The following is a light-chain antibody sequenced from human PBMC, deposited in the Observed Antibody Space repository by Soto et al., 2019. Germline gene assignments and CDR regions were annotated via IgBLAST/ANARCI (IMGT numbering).Light chain of an antibody. Sequence: QSVLTQSSSASAALGSSVKLTCTLSSGNSSYIIAWHQQQPGKAPRYLMKLEGNGSYNKGSGVPARFSGSSSGADRYLTISILQFEVDADYYCETWDSNTKVFGTGTKLTVL. CDR2: LEGNGSY. V-gene: IGLV4-60*02. J-gene: IGLJ1*01. CDR3: ETWDSNTKV. CDR1: SGNSSYI.